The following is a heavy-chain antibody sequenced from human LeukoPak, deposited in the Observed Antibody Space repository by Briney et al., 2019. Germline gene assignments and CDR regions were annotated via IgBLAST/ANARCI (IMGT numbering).Heavy chain of an antibody. CDR1: GYTFTSYD. D-gene: IGHD3-22*01. Sequence: ASVKVSCKASGYTFTSYDINWVRQATGQGLEWMGWMNPNSGNTGYAQRLQGRVTMTTDTSTSTAYMDLRSLRSDDTAVYYCARTITMIVVSGYYFDYWGQGTLVTVSS. CDR2: MNPNSGNT. V-gene: IGHV1-8*01. J-gene: IGHJ4*02. CDR3: ARTITMIVVSGYYFDY.